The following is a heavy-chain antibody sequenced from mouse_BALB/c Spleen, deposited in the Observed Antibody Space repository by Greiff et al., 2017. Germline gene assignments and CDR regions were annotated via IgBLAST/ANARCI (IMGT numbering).Heavy chain of an antibody. J-gene: IGHJ4*01. V-gene: IGHV14-3*02. Sequence: VQLQQSGSELVKPGASVKLSCTASGFNIKDTYMHWVKQRPEQGLEWIGRIDPANGNTKYDPKFQGKATITADTSSNTAYLQLSSLTSEDTAVYYCARSLYYYGSSYYYAMDYWGQGTSVTVSS. CDR3: ARSLYYYGSSYYYAMDY. CDR1: GFNIKDTY. CDR2: IDPANGNT. D-gene: IGHD1-1*01.